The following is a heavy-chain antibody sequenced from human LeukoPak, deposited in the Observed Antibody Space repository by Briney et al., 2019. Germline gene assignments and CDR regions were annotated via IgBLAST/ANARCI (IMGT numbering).Heavy chain of an antibody. V-gene: IGHV3-48*01. CDR3: ASLPRLYSNSFAPPFDY. CDR1: GFTFSSYS. D-gene: IGHD4-11*01. Sequence: GGSLRLSCAASGFTFSSYSMTWFRQAPGKGLEWVSSISRTSSTIYYADSVKGRFPISRDNAKNSLYLQTNSLRAEDTAVYYCASLPRLYSNSFAPPFDYWGQGTLVTVSS. J-gene: IGHJ4*02. CDR2: ISRTSSTI.